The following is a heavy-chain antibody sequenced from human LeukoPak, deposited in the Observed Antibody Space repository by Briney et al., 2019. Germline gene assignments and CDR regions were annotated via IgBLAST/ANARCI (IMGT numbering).Heavy chain of an antibody. CDR2: IYTSGST. CDR3: ARGIRDVYAAAAGTIDY. Sequence: SETLSLTCTVSGGSISSGSYYWSWIRQPAGKGLEWIGRIYTSGSTNYNPSLKSPVTISVDTSKNQFSLKLSSVTAADTAVYYCARGIRDVYAAAAGTIDYWGQGTLVTVSS. CDR1: GGSISSGSYY. V-gene: IGHV4-61*02. J-gene: IGHJ4*02. D-gene: IGHD6-13*01.